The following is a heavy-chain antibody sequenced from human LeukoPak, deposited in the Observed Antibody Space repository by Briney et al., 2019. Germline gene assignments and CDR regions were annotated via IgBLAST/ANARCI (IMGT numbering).Heavy chain of an antibody. V-gene: IGHV4-34*01. J-gene: IGHJ4*02. CDR2: INHSGST. CDR3: ARGTYCSGGSCYFPFDY. Sequence: ETLSLTCTVSGGSITSSYWSWIRQPPGKGLEWIGEINHSGSTNYNPSLKSRVTISVDTSKNQFSLKLSSVTAADTAVYYCARGTYCSGGSCYFPFDYWGQGTLVTVSS. D-gene: IGHD2-15*01. CDR1: GGSITSSY.